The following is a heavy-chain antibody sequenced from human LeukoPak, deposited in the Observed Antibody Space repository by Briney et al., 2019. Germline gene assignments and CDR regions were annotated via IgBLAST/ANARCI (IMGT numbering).Heavy chain of an antibody. V-gene: IGHV4-4*02. D-gene: IGHD6-13*01. CDR2: IFHSGST. CDR3: ASLTVRRSSSWEKTNDY. CDR1: SGSIFSSNW. J-gene: IGHJ4*02. Sequence: SGTLSLTCTVSSGSIFSSNWWSWVRQPPGKGLEWIGQIFHSGSTSYSPSLKSRVTISVDKSKNQFSLKLTSVTAADTAVYYCASLTVRRSSSWEKTNDYWGQGTLVTVSS.